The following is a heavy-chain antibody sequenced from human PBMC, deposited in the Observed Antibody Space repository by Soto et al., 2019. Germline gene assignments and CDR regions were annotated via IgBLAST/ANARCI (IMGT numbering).Heavy chain of an antibody. CDR1: GGSISSSSYY. D-gene: IGHD3-3*01. J-gene: IGHJ6*02. CDR3: AGLRYDFWSGYNLYGMDV. CDR2: IYYSGST. V-gene: IGHV4-39*01. Sequence: QLQLQESGPGLVKPSETLSLTCTVSGGSISSSSYYWGWIRQPPGKGLEWIGSIYYSGSTYYNPSLKSRVTISVDTSKNQFSLKLSSVTAADTAVYYCAGLRYDFWSGYNLYGMDVWGQGTTVTVSS.